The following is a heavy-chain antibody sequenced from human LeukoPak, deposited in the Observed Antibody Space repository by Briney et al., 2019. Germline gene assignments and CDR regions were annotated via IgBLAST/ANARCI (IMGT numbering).Heavy chain of an antibody. CDR2: ISAYNGNT. CDR1: GYTFTSYG. V-gene: IGHV1-18*01. Sequence: ASVKVSCKASGYTFTSYGISWVRQAPGQGLEWMGWISAYNGNTNYAQKPQGRVTMTTDTSTSTAYMELRSLRSDDTAVYYCAKSEYSSGWYFLFDYWGQGALVTVSS. CDR3: AKSEYSSGWYFLFDY. J-gene: IGHJ4*02. D-gene: IGHD6-19*01.